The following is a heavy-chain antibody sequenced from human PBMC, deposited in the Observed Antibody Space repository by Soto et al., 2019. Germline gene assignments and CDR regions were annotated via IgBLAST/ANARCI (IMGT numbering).Heavy chain of an antibody. Sequence: GASVKVSCKAYGYTFTSYGISWVRQAPGQGLEWMGWISAYNGNTNYARKLQGRVTMTTDTSTSTVYMDLSSLRSDDTAVYYCARDLAAADYWGQGTLVTVSS. CDR2: ISAYNGNT. D-gene: IGHD6-13*01. CDR1: GYTFTSYG. CDR3: ARDLAAADY. V-gene: IGHV1-18*01. J-gene: IGHJ4*02.